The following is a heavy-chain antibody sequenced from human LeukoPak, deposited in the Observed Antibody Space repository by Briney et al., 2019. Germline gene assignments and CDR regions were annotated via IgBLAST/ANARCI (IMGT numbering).Heavy chain of an antibody. CDR2: ISWNSGNI. CDR1: GFSFDDYA. D-gene: IGHD5-18*01. J-gene: IGHJ4*02. V-gene: IGHV3-9*01. Sequence: GRSLRLSCAASGFSFDDYAMHWVRQAPGKGLEWVSGISWNSGNIGYADSVKGRFTISRDNAKNSLYLQMNSLRADDTALYYCAKDTRGYSYGSYFEYRGQGTLVTVSS. CDR3: AKDTRGYSYGSYFEY.